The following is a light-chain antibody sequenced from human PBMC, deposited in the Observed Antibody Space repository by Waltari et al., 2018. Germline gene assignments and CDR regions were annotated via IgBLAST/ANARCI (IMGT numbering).Light chain of an antibody. CDR3: QLWDSGDNRVL. J-gene: IGLJ3*02. CDR2: DDT. Sequence: SYVLTQPPSVSVAPGKTAKITCGGDNIGTKSAHWYQHQPGQAPVLVVYDDTDRPSGIPERFSGSNSGDTATLTISRVEAADEADYYCQLWDSGDNRVLFAGGTKLTVL. CDR1: NIGTKS. V-gene: IGLV3-21*03.